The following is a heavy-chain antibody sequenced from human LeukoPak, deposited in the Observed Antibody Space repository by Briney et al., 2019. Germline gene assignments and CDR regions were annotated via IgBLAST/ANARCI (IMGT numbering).Heavy chain of an antibody. CDR3: ARSIRSGYYLDY. J-gene: IGHJ4*02. CDR2: IIPIFGTA. V-gene: IGHV1-69*05. D-gene: IGHD3-22*01. Sequence: SVKVSCKASGGTFSSYAISWVRQAPGQGLEWMGRIIPIFGTANYAQKFQGRVTITTDESTSTAYTELSSLRSEDTAVYYCARSIRSGYYLDYWGQGTLVTVSS. CDR1: GGTFSSYA.